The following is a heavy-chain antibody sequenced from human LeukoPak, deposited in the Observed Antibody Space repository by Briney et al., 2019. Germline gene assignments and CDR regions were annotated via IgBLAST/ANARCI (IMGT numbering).Heavy chain of an antibody. CDR1: GFTFTNYL. CDR3: VREESGGYFDY. Sequence: ASVKIACKSFGFTFTNYLFHWVRQAPEQGLEWVGRIAPSVDTTNYAQKFRGRVTMTRDTSTSTVYMELSSLRSDDTAIYYCVREESGGYFDYWGQGTLVTVSS. J-gene: IGHJ4*02. CDR2: IAPSVDTT. V-gene: IGHV1-46*01. D-gene: IGHD2-8*02.